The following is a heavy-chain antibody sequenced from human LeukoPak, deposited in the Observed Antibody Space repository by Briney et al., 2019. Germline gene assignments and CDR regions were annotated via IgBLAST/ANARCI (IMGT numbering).Heavy chain of an antibody. D-gene: IGHD5-12*01. CDR2: IYTRGNT. CDR1: GGSISSYSYY. Sequence: SETLSLTCTVSGGSISSYSYYWSWIRQPAGKGLEWIGRIYTRGNTNYNPSLKSRVTISIDTSKNQFSLKLSSVTAADTAVYYCARGGSIGAEFDYWGQGTLVTVSS. CDR3: ARGGSIGAEFDY. V-gene: IGHV4-61*02. J-gene: IGHJ4*02.